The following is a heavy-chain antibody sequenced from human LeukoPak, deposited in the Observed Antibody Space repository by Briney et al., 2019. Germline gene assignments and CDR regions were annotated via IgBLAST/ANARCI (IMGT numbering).Heavy chain of an antibody. CDR1: GDSISSGSYY. D-gene: IGHD3-22*01. V-gene: IGHV4-61*02. Sequence: SETLSLTCTVSGDSISSGSYYRSWIRQPAGRGLEWIVRIYTSGSTNYNPSLKSRVTISVDTSKNQFSLKLSSVTAADTAVYYCAREEYYSDNSGYYPDFWGQGTLVTVSS. J-gene: IGHJ4*02. CDR2: IYTSGST. CDR3: AREEYYSDNSGYYPDF.